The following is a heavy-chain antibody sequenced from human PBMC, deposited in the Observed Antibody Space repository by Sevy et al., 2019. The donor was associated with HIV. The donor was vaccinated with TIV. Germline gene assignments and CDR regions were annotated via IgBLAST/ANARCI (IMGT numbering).Heavy chain of an antibody. Sequence: GESLKISCAASGFTFDDYTMHWVRQAPGKGLEWVSLISWDGGSTDYADSVKGRFTISRDNSKNSLYLQMNSLRTEDTALYYCAKDMAGIAAAGDYYGMDVWGQGTTVTVSS. J-gene: IGHJ6*02. CDR3: AKDMAGIAAAGDYYGMDV. D-gene: IGHD6-13*01. V-gene: IGHV3-43*01. CDR1: GFTFDDYT. CDR2: ISWDGGST.